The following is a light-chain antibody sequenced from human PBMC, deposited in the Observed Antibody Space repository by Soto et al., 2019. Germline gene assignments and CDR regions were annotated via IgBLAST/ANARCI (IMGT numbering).Light chain of an antibody. V-gene: IGLV1-44*01. CDR3: STWDDSLNGSV. CDR2: GLN. J-gene: IGLJ2*01. Sequence: QSVLTQPPSASGTPGQRVSISCSGSSSNIGDRDVDWYQQVPGTAPKLLIYGLNQRPSGVPDRFSASKSGASASLAISGLQFEDEAVYYCSTWDDSLNGSVFGGGTKVTVL. CDR1: SSNIGDRD.